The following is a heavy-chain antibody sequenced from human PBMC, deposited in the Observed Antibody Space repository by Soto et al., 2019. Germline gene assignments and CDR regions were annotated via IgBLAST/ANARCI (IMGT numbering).Heavy chain of an antibody. J-gene: IGHJ2*01. Sequence: SQTLSLTCAISGDSVSSNSAAWNWIRQSPSRGLEWLGRTYYRSKWYNDYAVSVKSRITINPDTSKNQFSLQLNSVTPEDTAVYYCARGGGVTGDSRPGRRYFDLWGRGTLVTVSS. D-gene: IGHD7-27*01. V-gene: IGHV6-1*01. CDR3: ARGGGVTGDSRPGRRYFDL. CDR1: GDSVSSNSAA. CDR2: TYYRSKWYN.